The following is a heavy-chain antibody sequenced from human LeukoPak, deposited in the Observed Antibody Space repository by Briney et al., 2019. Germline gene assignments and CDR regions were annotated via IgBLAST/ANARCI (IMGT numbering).Heavy chain of an antibody. CDR3: AGATSDVSYFDY. Sequence: GGSLRLSCAASGFTFSSYGLNWVRQAPGKGLEGVSSISSSSSYIYYADSVKDRFTISRDNAKNSLFLQMNSLRAEDTAVYYCAGATSDVSYFDYWGQGTLVTVSS. CDR2: ISSSSSYI. J-gene: IGHJ4*02. CDR1: GFTFSSYG. V-gene: IGHV3-21*01. D-gene: IGHD3-16*01.